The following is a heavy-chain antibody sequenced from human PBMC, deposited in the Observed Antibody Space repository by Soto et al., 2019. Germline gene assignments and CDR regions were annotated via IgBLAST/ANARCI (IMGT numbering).Heavy chain of an antibody. V-gene: IGHV3-23*01. D-gene: IGHD3-3*01. CDR3: AKQPSLRFLEWLAY. CDR2: IGGSGGST. Sequence: PGGSLRLSCAASGFTFSSYAMSWVRQAPGKGLEWVSAIGGSGGSTYYADSVKGRFTISRDNSKNTLYLQMNSLRAEDTAVYYCAKQPSLRFLEWLAYWGQGTLVTVSS. J-gene: IGHJ4*02. CDR1: GFTFSSYA.